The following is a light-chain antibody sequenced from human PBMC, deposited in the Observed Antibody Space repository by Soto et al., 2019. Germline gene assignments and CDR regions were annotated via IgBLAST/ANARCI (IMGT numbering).Light chain of an antibody. CDR1: QSVSSSY. Sequence: EIVLTQSPSTLSLSPGDGAALSRRASQSVSSSYLAWYQQKPGQAPRLLIYGASSRATGIPDRFSGSGSGTDFTLTISRLEPEDFAVYYCQQYGSSPQTFGQGTKVDIK. CDR2: GAS. V-gene: IGKV3-20*01. CDR3: QQYGSSPQT. J-gene: IGKJ1*01.